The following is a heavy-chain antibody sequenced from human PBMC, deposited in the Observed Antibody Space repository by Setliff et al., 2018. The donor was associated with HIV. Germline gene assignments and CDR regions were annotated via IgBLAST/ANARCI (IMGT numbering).Heavy chain of an antibody. D-gene: IGHD3-10*01. Sequence: VGSLRLSCAASGFSLGDHYMSWIRQAPGKGLEWVSYITEQSTTIRYRDSVKGRFTVSRDNANNLLYLQMNSLRAEDTGIYYCARGEGWFDDIDYWGHGTQVTVSS. CDR3: ARGEGWFDDIDY. CDR2: ITEQSTTI. J-gene: IGHJ4*01. V-gene: IGHV3-11*04. CDR1: GFSLGDHY.